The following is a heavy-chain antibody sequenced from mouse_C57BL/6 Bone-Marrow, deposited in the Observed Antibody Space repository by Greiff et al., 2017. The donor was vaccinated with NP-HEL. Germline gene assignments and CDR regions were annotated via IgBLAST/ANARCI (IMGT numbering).Heavy chain of an antibody. Sequence: VQLQQSGADLVRPGASVTLSCKASGYTFTDYEMHWVKQTPVHGLEWIGAIDPETGGTAYNQKFKGKAILTADKSSSTAYMELRSLTSEDSAVYYCTRPNWDYFDYWGQGTTLTVSS. V-gene: IGHV1-15*01. CDR2: IDPETGGT. CDR1: GYTFTDYE. CDR3: TRPNWDYFDY. J-gene: IGHJ2*01. D-gene: IGHD4-1*01.